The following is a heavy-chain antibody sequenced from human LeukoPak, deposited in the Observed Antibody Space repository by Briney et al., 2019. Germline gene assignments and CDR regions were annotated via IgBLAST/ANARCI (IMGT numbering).Heavy chain of an antibody. CDR3: ARPRSATLEYFDL. J-gene: IGHJ2*01. V-gene: IGHV3-30-3*01. CDR1: GFTFSSYA. Sequence: GGSLRLSCAASGFTFSSYAMHWVRQAPGKGLEWVAVISYDGSNKYYADSVEGRFTISRDNAKNSLYLQMNSLRAEDTAVYYCARPRSATLEYFDLWGRGTLVTVSS. CDR2: ISYDGSNK. D-gene: IGHD1-26*01.